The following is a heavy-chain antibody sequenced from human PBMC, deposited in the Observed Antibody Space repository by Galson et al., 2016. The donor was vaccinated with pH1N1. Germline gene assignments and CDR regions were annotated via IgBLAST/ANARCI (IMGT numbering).Heavy chain of an antibody. CDR3: AREDYYDTDLSDWYFDL. D-gene: IGHD3-22*01. J-gene: IGHJ2*01. V-gene: IGHV1-69*13. Sequence: SVKVSCKASGGTFGSFGINWVRQAPGQGLEWMGGIIPIFNTAKYARNFQGRVTVTADESTTTAYMELSSLRFDDTAVYFCAREDYYDTDLSDWYFDLWGRGTLLTVSS. CDR2: IIPIFNTA. CDR1: GGTFGSFG.